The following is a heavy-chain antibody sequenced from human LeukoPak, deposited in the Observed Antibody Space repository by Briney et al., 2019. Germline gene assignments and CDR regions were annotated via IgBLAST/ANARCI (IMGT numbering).Heavy chain of an antibody. Sequence: GCSLRLSCAASGFTFDDYAMHWVRQAPGEALEWVSGISWNSGSIGYADSVKGRFTISRDNHQNSLYLQMNSLRAEDTAVYYCARDRGYCVFDYWGQGTLVTVSS. D-gene: IGHD3-22*01. J-gene: IGHJ4*02. V-gene: IGHV3-9*01. CDR3: ARDRGYCVFDY. CDR2: ISWNSGSI. CDR1: GFTFDDYA.